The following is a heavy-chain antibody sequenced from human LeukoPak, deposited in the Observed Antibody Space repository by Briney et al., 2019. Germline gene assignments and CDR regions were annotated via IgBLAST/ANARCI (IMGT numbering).Heavy chain of an antibody. CDR1: GGSIRSYY. CDR2: IYYSGST. V-gene: IGHV4-59*01. CDR3: ARDLLGRGYYGSGSYGTSDY. Sequence: SETLSLTCTVSGGSIRSYYWSWIRQPPGKGLEWIAYIYYSGSTNYNPSLRSRVTISVDTSKNQFSLKLSSVTAADTAVYYCARDLLGRGYYGSGSYGTSDYWGQGTLVTVSS. D-gene: IGHD3-10*01. J-gene: IGHJ4*02.